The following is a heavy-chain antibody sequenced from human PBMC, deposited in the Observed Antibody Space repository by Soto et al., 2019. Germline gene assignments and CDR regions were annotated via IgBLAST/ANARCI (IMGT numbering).Heavy chain of an antibody. D-gene: IGHD2-21*02. Sequence: PSETLSLTCTVSGGSISSAYYHWTWIRQSPERGLEWIGYIHHSGSILYNPSLKSRVTISVDTSKNQFSLHLSSVTAADTAVYFCAREDDGGDTLDVWGQGTTVTVSS. CDR3: AREDDGGDTLDV. V-gene: IGHV4-30-4*08. CDR2: IHHSGSI. J-gene: IGHJ6*02. CDR1: GGSISSAYYH.